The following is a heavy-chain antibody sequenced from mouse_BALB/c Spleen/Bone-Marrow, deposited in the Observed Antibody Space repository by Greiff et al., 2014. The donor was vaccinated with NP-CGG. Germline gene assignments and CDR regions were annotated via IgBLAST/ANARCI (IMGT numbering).Heavy chain of an antibody. Sequence: EVKLMESGGGLVKPGGSLKLSCAASGFTFSNYYMYWVRKTPEKRLEWVATISDGGSYTYYPDSVKGRFTISRDNANNNLYLQMSSLKSEDTAMYYCARDYYGSSYIGYWGQGTLVTVST. CDR2: ISDGGSYT. V-gene: IGHV5-4*02. J-gene: IGHJ3*01. CDR1: GFTFSNYY. D-gene: IGHD1-1*01. CDR3: ARDYYGSSYIGY.